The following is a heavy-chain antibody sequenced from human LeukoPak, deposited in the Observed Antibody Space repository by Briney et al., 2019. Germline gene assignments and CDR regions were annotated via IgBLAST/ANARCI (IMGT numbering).Heavy chain of an antibody. Sequence: GGSLRLSCAASGFTFSSYWMNWIRQAPGKGLEWVSYISSSGSTIYYADSVKGRFTTSRDNAKNSLYLQMNSLRAEDTAVYYCARDFYYYDSSGADAFDIWGQGTMVTVSS. D-gene: IGHD3-22*01. CDR3: ARDFYYYDSSGADAFDI. V-gene: IGHV3-48*04. CDR2: ISSSGSTI. J-gene: IGHJ3*02. CDR1: GFTFSSYW.